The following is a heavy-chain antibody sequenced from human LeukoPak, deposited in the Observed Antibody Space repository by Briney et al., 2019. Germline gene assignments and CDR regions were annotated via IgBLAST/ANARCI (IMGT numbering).Heavy chain of an antibody. CDR1: GFTFSSYG. V-gene: IGHV3-30*02. J-gene: IGHJ4*02. CDR3: AKDGPASRGSSSWYGPADY. D-gene: IGHD6-13*01. CDR2: IRYDGSNK. Sequence: GGSLRLSCAASGFTFSSYGMHWVRQAPGKGLEWVAFIRYDGSNKYYADSVKGRFTISRDNSKNTLYLQMNSLRAEDTAVYYCAKDGPASRGSSSWYGPADYWGQGTLVTVSS.